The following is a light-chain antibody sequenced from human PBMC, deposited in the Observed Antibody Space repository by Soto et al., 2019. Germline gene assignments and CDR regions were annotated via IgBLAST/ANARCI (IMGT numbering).Light chain of an antibody. V-gene: IGKV1-9*01. Sequence: IQLTQSPSSLSASVGDRVTITCLASEDIRNFLAWYQQKPGKAPKLLIYHASTLQNGVPSTFSGSGSGTDFTLTISGLQPEDFATYYCQHLNIYPITFGQGTRLEIK. CDR3: QHLNIYPIT. CDR1: EDIRNF. CDR2: HAS. J-gene: IGKJ5*01.